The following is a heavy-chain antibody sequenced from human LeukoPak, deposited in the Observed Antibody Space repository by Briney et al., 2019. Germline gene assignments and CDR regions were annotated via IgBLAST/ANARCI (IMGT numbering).Heavy chain of an antibody. CDR2: LSGSGSTT. D-gene: IGHD6-13*01. V-gene: IGHV3-23*01. CDR1: GFTFSSDG. J-gene: IGHJ4*02. CDR3: AKAGYTSSWPLDY. Sequence: GGSLRLSCAASGFTFSSDGMSWVRQAPGKGLEWVSALSGSGSTTYYADSVKGRFTISRDNSKNKLFLEMNSLRVEDTAVYYCAKAGYTSSWPLDYWGQGTQVTVSS.